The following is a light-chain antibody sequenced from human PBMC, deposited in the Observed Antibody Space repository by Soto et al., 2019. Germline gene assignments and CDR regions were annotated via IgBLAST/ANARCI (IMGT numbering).Light chain of an antibody. V-gene: IGLV7-46*01. CDR3: LLSYNGPYV. J-gene: IGLJ1*01. Sequence: QAVVTQEPSLTVSPGGTATLTCGSSTGAVTNGHYPYWFQQKPGQAPRTLICDTTNRHSWTPARFSGSLLGGKAALTLSGAQPEDEAEYYCLLSYNGPYVFGTGTKVTVL. CDR1: TGAVTNGHY. CDR2: DTT.